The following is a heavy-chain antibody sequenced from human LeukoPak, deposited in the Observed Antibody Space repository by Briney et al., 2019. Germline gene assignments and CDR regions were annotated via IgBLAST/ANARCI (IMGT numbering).Heavy chain of an antibody. J-gene: IGHJ4*02. CDR1: GGSISSYY. CDR2: IYTSGST. D-gene: IGHD3-10*01. Sequence: PSETLSLTCTVSGGSISSYYWSWIRQPAGKGLEWIGRIYTSGSTNYNPSLKSRATMSVDSSKNQFSLKLSSVTAAVTAVYYCARDNNYYGSGSYHDYWGQGTLVTVSS. V-gene: IGHV4-4*07. CDR3: ARDNNYYGSGSYHDY.